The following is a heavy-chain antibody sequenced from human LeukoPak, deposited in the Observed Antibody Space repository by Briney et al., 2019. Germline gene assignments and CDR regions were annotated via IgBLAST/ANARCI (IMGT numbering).Heavy chain of an antibody. CDR1: GYTFTSYD. J-gene: IGHJ6*03. V-gene: IGHV1-8*01. CDR2: MNPNSGNT. D-gene: IGHD2-2*01. CDR3: AIMAGGVVPAAMYYYYYYMDV. Sequence: ASVKVSCKASGYTFTSYDINWVRQATGQGLEWMGWMNPNSGNTGYAQKFQGRVTMTRNTSISTAYMELSSLRSEDTAVYYCAIMAGGVVPAAMYYYYYYMDVWGKGTTVTVSS.